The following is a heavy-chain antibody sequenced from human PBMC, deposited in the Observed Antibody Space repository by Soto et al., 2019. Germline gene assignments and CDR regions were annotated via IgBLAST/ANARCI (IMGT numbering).Heavy chain of an antibody. CDR1: CYTFTSYG. CDR2: ISAYNGNT. D-gene: IGHD3-3*01. V-gene: IGHV1-18*04. CDR3: ARDPSAIFGVVMDPRYYYYGMDV. J-gene: IGHJ6*02. Sequence: ASVKVSCKASCYTFTSYGISLVRQAPGQGLEWMGWISAYNGNTNYAQKLQGRVTMTTDTSTSTAYMELRSLRSDDTAVYYCARDPSAIFGVVMDPRYYYYGMDVWGQGTTVTVS.